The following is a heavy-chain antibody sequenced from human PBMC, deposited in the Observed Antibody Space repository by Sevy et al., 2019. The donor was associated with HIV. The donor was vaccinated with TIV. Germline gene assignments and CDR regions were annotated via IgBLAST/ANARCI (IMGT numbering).Heavy chain of an antibody. CDR3: AKDLILVVGEALDI. Sequence: GGSLRLSCAASEITFSNYAMSWVRQAPGKGLEWVSSISGSGGETYYADSVKGRFTISRDKSKNTRYLQMNSLRAEDTAVYYCAKDLILVVGEALDIWGQGTMVTVSS. J-gene: IGHJ3*02. CDR2: ISGSGGET. CDR1: EITFSNYA. D-gene: IGHD3-16*01. V-gene: IGHV3-23*01.